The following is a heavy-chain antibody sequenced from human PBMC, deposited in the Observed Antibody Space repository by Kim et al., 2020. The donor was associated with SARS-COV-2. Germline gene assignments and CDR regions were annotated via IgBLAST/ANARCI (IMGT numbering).Heavy chain of an antibody. CDR3: ARAVGGGGFGVVVVRADGMDV. D-gene: IGHD3-3*01. CDR1: GYTFTSYD. CDR2: MNPNSGNT. J-gene: IGHJ6*02. Sequence: ASVKVSCKASGYTFTSYDINWVRQATGQGLEWMGWMNPNSGNTGYAQKFQGRVTMTTNTSISTAYMELSSLRSEDTAVYYCARAVGGGGFGVVVVRADGMDVWGQGTTVTVSS. V-gene: IGHV1-8*02.